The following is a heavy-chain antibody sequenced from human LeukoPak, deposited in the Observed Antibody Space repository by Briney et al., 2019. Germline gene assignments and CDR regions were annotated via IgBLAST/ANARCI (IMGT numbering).Heavy chain of an antibody. Sequence: GGSLRLSCAASGFTFSSYSMNWVRQAPGKGLEWVAVISYDGSNKYYADSVKGRFTISRDNSKNTLYLQMNSLRAEDTAVYYCARGSADCSGGSCPVEMATSYYYYYGMDVWGQGTTVTVSS. CDR1: GFTFSSYS. D-gene: IGHD2-15*01. J-gene: IGHJ6*02. V-gene: IGHV3-30*03. CDR3: ARGSADCSGGSCPVEMATSYYYYYGMDV. CDR2: ISYDGSNK.